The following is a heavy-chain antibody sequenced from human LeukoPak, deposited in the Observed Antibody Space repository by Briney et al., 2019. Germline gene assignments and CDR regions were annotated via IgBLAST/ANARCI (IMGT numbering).Heavy chain of an antibody. D-gene: IGHD4-17*01. Sequence: GRSLRLSYATAGFTWSSQGRRWLRQAPGNGLHWTAYIPSRPDTNYYAESVKGRFHASSDYSKDSLHLQMTSLRAEDTAVYYCVSAFDYGPLKPFHLWAQGTRVAVSS. J-gene: IGHJ5*02. CDR3: VSAFDYGPLKPFHL. V-gene: IGHV3-48*03. CDR2: IPSRPDTN. CDR1: GFTWSSQG.